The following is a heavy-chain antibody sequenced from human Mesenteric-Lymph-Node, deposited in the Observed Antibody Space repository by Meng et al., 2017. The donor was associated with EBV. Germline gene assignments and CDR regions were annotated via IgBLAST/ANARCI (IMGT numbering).Heavy chain of an antibody. CDR1: SGSISNSNW. Sequence: QLQEPGPGLVKPSGTLSLTCAVSSGSISNSNWWSWVRQPPGKGLQWIGEIFHSGGTNYNPSLKSRVTISVDKSKNQFSLKVNSLTAADTAVYYCARITFGGAIGDWGQGTLVTASS. CDR3: ARITFGGAIGD. D-gene: IGHD3-16*02. V-gene: IGHV4-4*02. CDR2: IFHSGGT. J-gene: IGHJ4*02.